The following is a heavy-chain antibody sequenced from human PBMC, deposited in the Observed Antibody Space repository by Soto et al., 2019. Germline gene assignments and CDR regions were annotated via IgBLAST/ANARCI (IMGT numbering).Heavy chain of an antibody. CDR3: SRLPPENRGLDAFDI. CDR2: IYPGDSDT. CDR1: GYSFTSYW. D-gene: IGHD3-10*01. J-gene: IGHJ3*02. Sequence: PGESLKISCKGSGYSFTSYWIGWVRQMPGKGLEWMGIIYPGDSDTRYSPSFQGQVTISADKSISTAYLQMNNLITGDTAMYYCSRLPPENRGLDAFDIWGQGTMVTVSS. V-gene: IGHV5-51*01.